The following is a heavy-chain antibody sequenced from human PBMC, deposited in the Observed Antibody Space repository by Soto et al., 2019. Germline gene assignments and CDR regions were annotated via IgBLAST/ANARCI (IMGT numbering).Heavy chain of an antibody. V-gene: IGHV1-2*02. CDR1: GYTFTGYY. CDR3: AREVGATSALDY. CDR2: INPNSGGT. D-gene: IGHD1-26*01. J-gene: IGHJ4*02. Sequence: ASVEVSCKASGYTFTGYYMHWVRQAPGQGLEWMGWINPNSGGTNYAQKFQGRVTMTRDTSISTAYMELSRLRSDDTAVYYCAREVGATSALDYWGQGTLVTVSS.